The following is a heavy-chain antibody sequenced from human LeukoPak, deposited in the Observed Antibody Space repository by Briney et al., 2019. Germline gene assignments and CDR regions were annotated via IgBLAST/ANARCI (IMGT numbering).Heavy chain of an antibody. J-gene: IGHJ6*03. V-gene: IGHV4-38-2*01. CDR2: LYHPDST. D-gene: IGHD2-2*01. Sequence: PSETLSLTCGVSGYPINNAYYWVWIRQPPGKGLEWIGSLYHPDSTYYNPSLKSRVTMSVDTSRNQFSLRLSVVTAADTAVYYCARQYDSYFYYYLDLWGTGTTVTVSS. CDR3: ARQYDSYFYYYLDL. CDR1: GYPINNAYY.